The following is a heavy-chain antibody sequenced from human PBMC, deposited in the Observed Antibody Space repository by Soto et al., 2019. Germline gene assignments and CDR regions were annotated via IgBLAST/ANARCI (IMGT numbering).Heavy chain of an antibody. Sequence: EVQLLESGGGLVQPGGSLRLSCAASGFTFKNYAMSWGRQAPGRGPEWVSSLDGRGGSTYYADSVKGRFTISRDNSKNTLYLQMNSLRDADTARYYCVSGLDLHYAMDVWGQGTTVTISS. CDR2: LDGRGGST. V-gene: IGHV3-23*01. D-gene: IGHD6-19*01. CDR1: GFTFKNYA. CDR3: VSGLDLHYAMDV. J-gene: IGHJ6*02.